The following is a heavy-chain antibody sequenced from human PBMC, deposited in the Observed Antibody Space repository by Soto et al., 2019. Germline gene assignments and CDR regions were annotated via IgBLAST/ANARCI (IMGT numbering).Heavy chain of an antibody. V-gene: IGHV4-4*07. CDR1: GASIRGIY. Sequence: SVTLYLTCAVCGASIRGIYWSWIRKSAGKGLEWIGRIYATGTTDYNPSLKSRVMMSVDTSKKQFSLKLRSVTAADTAVYYCVRDGTKTLRDWFDPWGQGISVTVS. J-gene: IGHJ5*02. CDR3: VRDGTKTLRDWFDP. D-gene: IGHD1-1*01. CDR2: IYATGTT.